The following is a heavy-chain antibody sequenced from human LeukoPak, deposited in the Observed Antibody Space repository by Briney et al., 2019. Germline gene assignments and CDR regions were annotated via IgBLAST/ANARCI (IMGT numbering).Heavy chain of an antibody. CDR1: GFIFNNFA. Sequence: PGGSLRLSCAASGFIFNNFAMSWVRQAPGKGPECVSIISDAGDGTHYIDSVRGRFTISRDNSKNTLYLQMNSLRAEDTALYYCAKGSLTYCSGHLCYPFDSWGQGALVTVSS. CDR2: ISDAGDGT. V-gene: IGHV3-23*01. D-gene: IGHD2-15*01. J-gene: IGHJ4*02. CDR3: AKGSLTYCSGHLCYPFDS.